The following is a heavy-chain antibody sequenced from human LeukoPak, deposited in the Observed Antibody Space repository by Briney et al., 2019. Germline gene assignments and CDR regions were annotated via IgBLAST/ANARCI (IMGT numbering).Heavy chain of an antibody. D-gene: IGHD2-2*01. CDR3: VLPASAYHYYGMDV. J-gene: IGHJ6*04. V-gene: IGHV3-35*01. CDR2: VSWNGSRT. CDR1: GFTFSNSD. Sequence: PGGSLRLSCAASGFTFSNSDMNWVHQAPGKGLEWVSGVSWNGSRTHYADSVKGRFIISRDNSRNTLYLQTNSLRAEDTAVPVRVLPASAYHYYGMDVWGKGTTVTVSS.